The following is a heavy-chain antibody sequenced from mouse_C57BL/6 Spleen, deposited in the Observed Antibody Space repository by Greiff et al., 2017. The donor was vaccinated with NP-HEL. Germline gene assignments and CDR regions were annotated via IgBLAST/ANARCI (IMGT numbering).Heavy chain of an antibody. Sequence: EVKVVESGGGLVKPGGSLKLSCAASGFTFSSYTMSWVRQTPEKRLEWVATISGGGGNTYYPDSVKGRFTISRDNAKNTLYLQMSSLRSEDTALYYCARRYYGSSSWYLDVWGTGTTVTVSS. CDR1: GFTFSSYT. V-gene: IGHV5-9*01. CDR2: ISGGGGNT. J-gene: IGHJ1*03. CDR3: ARRYYGSSSWYLDV. D-gene: IGHD1-1*01.